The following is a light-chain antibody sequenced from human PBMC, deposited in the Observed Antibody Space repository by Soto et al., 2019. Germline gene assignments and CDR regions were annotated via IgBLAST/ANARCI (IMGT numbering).Light chain of an antibody. Sequence: DIQLTQSPSFLSASVGDRVTITCRASQGIYTNLAWYQQRPGKVPKLLIYAASTLHSGVPSRFSGSGSGTEFTLTISSLQPEDFTTYYCQQLDSYPWTFGQGTRVEIK. CDR1: QGIYTN. CDR3: QQLDSYPWT. J-gene: IGKJ1*01. CDR2: AAS. V-gene: IGKV1-9*01.